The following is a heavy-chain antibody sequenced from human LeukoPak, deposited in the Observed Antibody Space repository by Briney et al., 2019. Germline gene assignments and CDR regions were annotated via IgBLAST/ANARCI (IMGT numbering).Heavy chain of an antibody. V-gene: IGHV4-59*08. Sequence: SETLSLTCTVSGGSISSYYWSWIRQPPGKGLEWIGYIYYSGSTNYNPSLKSRVTISVDTSKNQFSLKLSSVTAADTAVYYCASLLAYFDYWGQGTLVTVSS. J-gene: IGHJ4*02. D-gene: IGHD2-15*01. CDR1: GGSISSYY. CDR2: IYYSGST. CDR3: ASLLAYFDY.